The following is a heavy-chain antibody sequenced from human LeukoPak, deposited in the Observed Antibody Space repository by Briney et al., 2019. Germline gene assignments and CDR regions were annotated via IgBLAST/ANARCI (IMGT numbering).Heavy chain of an antibody. Sequence: GGSLRLSCAVSKFTFSKYWMIWVRQAPGKGLEWVANVKQDGSEKSYADSVRGRFTISRDNAKNSLYLQMNSLRAEDTAVYYCAKDFNGGNFDYWGQGTLVTVSS. D-gene: IGHD4-23*01. CDR1: KFTFSKYW. J-gene: IGHJ4*02. CDR2: VKQDGSEK. V-gene: IGHV3-7*01. CDR3: AKDFNGGNFDY.